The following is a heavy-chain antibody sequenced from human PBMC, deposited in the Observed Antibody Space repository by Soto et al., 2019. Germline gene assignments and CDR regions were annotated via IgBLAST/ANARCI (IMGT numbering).Heavy chain of an antibody. Sequence: ASVKVSCKASGYTFTSYAMHWVRQAPGQRLEWMGWINAGNGNTKYSQKFQGRVTITRDTSTSTVYMELSSLRSEDTAVYYCARDLVPGYTGFSDYWGQGTLVTVSS. CDR3: ARDLVPGYTGFSDY. CDR2: INAGNGNT. V-gene: IGHV1-3*01. CDR1: GYTFTSYA. J-gene: IGHJ4*02. D-gene: IGHD5-12*01.